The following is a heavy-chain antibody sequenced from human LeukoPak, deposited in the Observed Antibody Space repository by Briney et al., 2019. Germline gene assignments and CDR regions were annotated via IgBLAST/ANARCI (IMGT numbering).Heavy chain of an antibody. CDR2: INPNSGGT. J-gene: IGHJ3*02. Sequence: ASVKVSCKASGYTFTGYYIHWVRQAPGQGLEWMGWINPNSGGTNYAQKFQGRVTMTRDTSITTAYMELSRLRSDDTAVYYCARVYSIIAVVPAAGGDAFDIWGQGTMVTVSS. D-gene: IGHD2-2*01. CDR3: ARVYSIIAVVPAAGGDAFDI. V-gene: IGHV1-2*02. CDR1: GYTFTGYY.